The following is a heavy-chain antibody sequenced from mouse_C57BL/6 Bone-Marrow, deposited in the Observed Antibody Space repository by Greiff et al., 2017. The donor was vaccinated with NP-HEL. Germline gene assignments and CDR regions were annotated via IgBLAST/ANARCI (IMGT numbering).Heavy chain of an antibody. CDR3: ARMVTTSFAY. CDR2: IWSGGST. V-gene: IGHV2-2*01. J-gene: IGHJ3*01. Sequence: VQLVESGPGLVQPSQSLSITCTVSGFSLTSYGVHWVRQSPGKGLEWLGVIWSGGSTDYNAAFISRLSISKDNSKSQVFFKMNSLQADDTAIYYCARMVTTSFAYWGQGTLVTVSA. CDR1: GFSLTSYG. D-gene: IGHD2-1*01.